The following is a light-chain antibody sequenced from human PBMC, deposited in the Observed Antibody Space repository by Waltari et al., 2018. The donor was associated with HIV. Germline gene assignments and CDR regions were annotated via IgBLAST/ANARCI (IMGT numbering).Light chain of an antibody. CDR1: SSNIGSGYD. V-gene: IGLV1-40*01. J-gene: IGLJ3*02. Sequence: QSVLTQPPSVSGAPGQRVTISCSGSSSNIGSGYDVHWYQQRPGKAPKLIISEVSQRPAGVSNHFSGSKSANTASLTISGLQAEDEADYYCCSYAGSTNWVFGGGTKLTVL. CDR3: CSYAGSTNWV. CDR2: EVS.